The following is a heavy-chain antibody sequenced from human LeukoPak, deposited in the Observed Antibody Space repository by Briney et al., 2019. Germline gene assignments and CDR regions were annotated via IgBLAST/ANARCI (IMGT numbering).Heavy chain of an antibody. CDR1: GFTFSTYA. CDR3: ARDRRRAGSSWFEVNWFDP. V-gene: IGHV3-30*04. D-gene: IGHD6-13*01. J-gene: IGHJ5*02. CDR2: ISYDGSSK. Sequence: GGSLRLSCAASGFTFSTYAMHWVRQAPGKGLEWVAVISYDGSSKYYADSVKGRFTISRDNSKNTLYLQMNSLRAEDTAVYYCARDRRRAGSSWFEVNWFDPWGQGTLVTVSS.